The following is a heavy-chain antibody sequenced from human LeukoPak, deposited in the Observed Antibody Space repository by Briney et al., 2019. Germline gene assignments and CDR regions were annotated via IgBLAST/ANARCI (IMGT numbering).Heavy chain of an antibody. V-gene: IGHV4-39*02. J-gene: IGHJ6*02. CDR2: ASYGGTT. D-gene: IGHD1-26*01. Sequence: SETLSLTCTVSGGSTSSSGYFCDWIRQPPGQGLEWIGSASYGGTTYFNPSLKSRITISVDTSKTHFSLNLYSVTAADTAVYYCARRGTYSPAGLDVWGQGTTVTVSS. CDR3: ARRGTYSPAGLDV. CDR1: GGSTSSSGYF.